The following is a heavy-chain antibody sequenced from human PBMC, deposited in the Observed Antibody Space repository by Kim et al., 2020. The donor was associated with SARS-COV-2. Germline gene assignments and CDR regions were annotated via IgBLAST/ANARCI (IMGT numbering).Heavy chain of an antibody. CDR3: AKGHVGYDY. CDR2: GGT. J-gene: IGHJ4*02. Sequence: GGTDYARSVKGRFTICRDNAKNTLYLQMNSLRAEDTAVYYCAKGHVGYDYWGQGTLVTVSS. D-gene: IGHD2-2*03. V-gene: IGHV3-23*01.